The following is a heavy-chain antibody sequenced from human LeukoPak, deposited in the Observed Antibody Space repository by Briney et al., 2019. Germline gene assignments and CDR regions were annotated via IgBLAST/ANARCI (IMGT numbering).Heavy chain of an antibody. CDR2: MNPNSGNT. J-gene: IGHJ5*02. V-gene: IGHV1-8*03. CDR3: ARGGYCSSTSCYMRSPFDP. Sequence: GASVKLSCKASGDTFTSYDINWVRQAPGQGLEWMGWMNPNSGNTGYAPKFQGRVPITRDTSISTAYMELSSLRSEDTAVYYCARGGYCSSTSCYMRSPFDPWGQGTLVTVSS. D-gene: IGHD2-2*02. CDR1: GDTFTSYD.